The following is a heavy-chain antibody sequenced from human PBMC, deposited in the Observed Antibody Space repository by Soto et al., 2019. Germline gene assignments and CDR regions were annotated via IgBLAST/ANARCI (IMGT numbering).Heavy chain of an antibody. CDR1: GFTFSSYS. CDR2: ISSSSSYI. V-gene: IGHV3-21*01. Sequence: PGGSLRLSCAASGFTFSSYSMNWVRQAPGKGLEWVSSISSSSSYIYYADSVKGRFTISRDNAKNSLYLQMNSLRAEDTAVYYCARDKTYNWNYFSYYYYGMDVWGQGTTVTVSS. D-gene: IGHD1-7*01. CDR3: ARDKTYNWNYFSYYYYGMDV. J-gene: IGHJ6*02.